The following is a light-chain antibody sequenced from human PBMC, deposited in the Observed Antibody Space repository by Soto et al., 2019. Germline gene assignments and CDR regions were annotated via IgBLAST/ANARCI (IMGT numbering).Light chain of an antibody. J-gene: IGKJ1*01. V-gene: IGKV1-39*01. CDR3: QQTYSTPRP. CDR2: GAS. CDR1: QSISSY. Sequence: DIQMTQSPSSLSASVGDRVTITCRASQSISSYLNWYQQKPGKAPKLLIYGASSLQSGVPSRFSGSRSGTDFTLTISSLQPEDFATYYCQQTYSTPRPFGQGTKVDIK.